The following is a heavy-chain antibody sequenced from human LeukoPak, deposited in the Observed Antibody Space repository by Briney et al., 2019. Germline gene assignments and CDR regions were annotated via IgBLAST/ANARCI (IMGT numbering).Heavy chain of an antibody. V-gene: IGHV3-23*01. CDR1: TFSFSSYA. Sequence: GGSLRLSCAASTFSFSSYAMSWVRQAPGKGLEWVSTISASGGSTYYADFVKGRFTISRDNSKNTLHLQMNSLRAEDTAVYYCAKIGSDYYYGLGEAYYWGQGTPVTVSS. J-gene: IGHJ4*02. CDR2: ISASGGST. D-gene: IGHD3-10*01. CDR3: AKIGSDYYYGLGEAYY.